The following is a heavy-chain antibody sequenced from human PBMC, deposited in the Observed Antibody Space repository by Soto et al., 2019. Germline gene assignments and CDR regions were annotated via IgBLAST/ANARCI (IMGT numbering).Heavy chain of an antibody. D-gene: IGHD3-22*01. CDR3: ARGRACYDSSGYHYFFDY. Sequence: GGSLRLSCAASGFTFRTYSMNWVRLAPGKGLEWVSYISSSSSTIYYEDSAKGRFTSSRDNTKNSLYLQMNSLRDEDTAVYYCARGRACYDSSGYHYFFDYWGQGT. J-gene: IGHJ4*02. CDR1: GFTFRTYS. V-gene: IGHV3-48*02. CDR2: ISSSSSTI.